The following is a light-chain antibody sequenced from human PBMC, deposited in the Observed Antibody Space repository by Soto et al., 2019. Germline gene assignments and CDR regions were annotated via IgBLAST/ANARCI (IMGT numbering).Light chain of an antibody. V-gene: IGLV1-40*01. CDR2: GNT. CDR1: SSNIGSSFD. CDR3: HSYDTILSGSV. Sequence: QSVLTQPPSVSGAPGQRVTISCTGSSSNIGSSFDVHWYQHLPGTAPKLLIYGNTNRPSGVPDRFSGSKSGNSASLAITGLHAEDEADYYCHSYDTILSGSVFGGGTKVTVL. J-gene: IGLJ2*01.